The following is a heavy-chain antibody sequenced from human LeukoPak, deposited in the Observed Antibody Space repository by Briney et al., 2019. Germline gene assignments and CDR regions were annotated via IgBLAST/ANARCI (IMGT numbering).Heavy chain of an antibody. Sequence: PGRSLRLSCAASGFTFSRYGMYWVRQAPGKGLEWVAVISSDGTNKYYADSVKGRFTISRDNSKNTLYLQMNSLRAEDTAVYCCTKDPIAVAGNNYYRMDVWGQGTTVSVSS. CDR1: GFTFSRYG. D-gene: IGHD6-19*01. J-gene: IGHJ6*02. CDR2: ISSDGTNK. CDR3: TKDPIAVAGNNYYRMDV. V-gene: IGHV3-30*18.